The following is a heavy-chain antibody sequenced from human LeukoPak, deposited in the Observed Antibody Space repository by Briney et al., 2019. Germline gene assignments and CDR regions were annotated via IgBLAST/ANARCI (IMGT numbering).Heavy chain of an antibody. J-gene: IGHJ6*03. D-gene: IGHD6-13*01. Sequence: SETLSLTCTVSGGSISSYYWSWIRQPPGKGLEWIGYIYYSGSTNYNPSLKSRVTISVDKSKNQFSLKLSSVTAADTAVYYCASRGAAAGAEYYYYYMDVWGKGTTVTVSS. CDR3: ASRGAAAGAEYYYYYMDV. CDR1: GGSISSYY. V-gene: IGHV4-59*12. CDR2: IYYSGST.